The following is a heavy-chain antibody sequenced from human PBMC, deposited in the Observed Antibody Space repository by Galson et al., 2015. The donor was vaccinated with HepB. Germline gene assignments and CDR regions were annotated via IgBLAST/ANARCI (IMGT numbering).Heavy chain of an antibody. J-gene: IGHJ6*02. Sequence: SVKVSCKASGYTFTSYYMHWVRQAPGQGLEWMGIINPSGGSTSYAQKFQGRVTMTRDTSTSTVYMELSSLRSEDTAVYYCARDSEREWLTYGMDVWGQGTTVTVSS. CDR1: GYTFTSYY. V-gene: IGHV1-46*01. D-gene: IGHD3-3*01. CDR3: ARDSEREWLTYGMDV. CDR2: INPSGGST.